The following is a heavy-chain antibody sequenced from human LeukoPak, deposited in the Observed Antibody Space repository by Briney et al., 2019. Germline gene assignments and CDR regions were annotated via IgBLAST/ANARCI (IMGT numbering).Heavy chain of an antibody. CDR2: IYPGDSDT. CDR1: GYIFTSYW. CDR3: ARPAYYDSSGYFDY. D-gene: IGHD3-22*01. V-gene: IGHV5-51*01. Sequence: GASLKISCKCSGYIFTSYWIGWVRQMPGKGLEWMGIIYPGDSDTRYSPSFQGQVTISADKSISTAYLQWSSLKASDTAMYYCARPAYYDSSGYFDYWGQGTLVTVSS. J-gene: IGHJ4*02.